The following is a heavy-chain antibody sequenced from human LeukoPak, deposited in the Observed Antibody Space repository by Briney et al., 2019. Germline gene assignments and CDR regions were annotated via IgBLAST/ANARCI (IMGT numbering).Heavy chain of an antibody. CDR3: ARVIHGGWTTKFDY. V-gene: IGHV3-74*01. CDR1: GFTFSSYW. Sequence: PGGSLRLSCAASGFTFSSYWMHWVRQAPGKGLVWVSRINSDGSSTSYADSVKGRFTISRDNAKNTLYLQMNSLRAEDTAVYYCARVIHGGWTTKFDYWGQGTLVTVSS. D-gene: IGHD3/OR15-3a*01. CDR2: INSDGSST. J-gene: IGHJ4*02.